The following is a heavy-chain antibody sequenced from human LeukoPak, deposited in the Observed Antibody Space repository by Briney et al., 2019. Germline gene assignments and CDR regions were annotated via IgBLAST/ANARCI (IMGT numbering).Heavy chain of an antibody. CDR3: ARVARDRGFDI. CDR1: GFTFEDYA. Sequence: GGSLRLSCTSSGFTFEDYALTWLRQAPGKGLEWLGFIRTKFYGGTADYAASVKDRFTISRDDYKNIAYLQMDGLKSEDTALYYCARVARDRGFDIWGQGTAVTVSS. V-gene: IGHV3-49*03. J-gene: IGHJ3*02. CDR2: IRTKFYGGTA.